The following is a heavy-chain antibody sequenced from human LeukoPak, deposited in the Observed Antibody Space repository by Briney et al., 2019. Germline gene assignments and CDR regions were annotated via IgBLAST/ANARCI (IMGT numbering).Heavy chain of an antibody. CDR2: IWYDGSNK. J-gene: IGHJ3*02. CDR3: AREAEPYDFWSGYLSWVGAFDI. Sequence: TGGSLRLSCAASGFTFSSYGMHWVRQAPGKGLEWVAVIWYDGSNKYYADSVKGRFTISRDNSKNTLYLQMNSLRAEDTAVYYCAREAEPYDFWSGYLSWVGAFDIWGQGTMVTVSS. CDR1: GFTFSSYG. V-gene: IGHV3-33*01. D-gene: IGHD3-3*01.